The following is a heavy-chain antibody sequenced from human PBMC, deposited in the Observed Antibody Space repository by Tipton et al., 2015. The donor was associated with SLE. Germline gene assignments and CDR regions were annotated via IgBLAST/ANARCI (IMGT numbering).Heavy chain of an antibody. CDR2: IYSGGNT. D-gene: IGHD5-24*01. J-gene: IGHJ4*02. Sequence: SLRLSCAASGFTVSSNYMSWVRQAPGKGLEWVSVIYSGGNTYYADSVKGRFTISRDNSMNTLYLQMDSLRAEDTAVYYCARWLQPRFDYGGQGTLVTVSS. CDR3: ARWLQPRFDY. V-gene: IGHV3-66*02. CDR1: GFTVSSNY.